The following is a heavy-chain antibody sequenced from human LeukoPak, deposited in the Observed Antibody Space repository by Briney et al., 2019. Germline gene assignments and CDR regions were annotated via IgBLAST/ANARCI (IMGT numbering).Heavy chain of an antibody. CDR1: GGSISSHC. CDR2: IYYSGST. D-gene: IGHD6-19*01. V-gene: IGHV4-59*11. CDR3: ARSIAVAGFDY. Sequence: KPSETLSLTCTVSGGSISSHCWSWIRQPPGKGLEWIGYIYYSGSTNYNPSLKSRVTISVDTSKNQFSLKLSSVTAADTAVYYCARSIAVAGFDYWGQGTLVTVSS. J-gene: IGHJ4*02.